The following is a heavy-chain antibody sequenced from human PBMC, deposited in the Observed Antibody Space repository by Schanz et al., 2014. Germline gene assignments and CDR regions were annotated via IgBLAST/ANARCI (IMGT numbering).Heavy chain of an antibody. CDR1: GGSVSSGGDY. V-gene: IGHV4-31*03. J-gene: IGHJ5*02. CDR2: ISYSGST. D-gene: IGHD6-19*01. CDR3: ARGHHPHGITVAARWFDP. Sequence: QVQLQESGPGLVKPSQTLSLTCTVSGGSVSSGGDYWSWIRQHPGKGLEWIGFISYSGSTYYNPSLKSRVTISGDRPKKQFPLKVTSRAAADTAVYYCARGHHPHGITVAARWFDPWGQGTLVTVSS.